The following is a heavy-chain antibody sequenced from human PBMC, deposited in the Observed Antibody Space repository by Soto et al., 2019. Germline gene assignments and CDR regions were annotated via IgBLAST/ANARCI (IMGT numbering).Heavy chain of an antibody. Sequence: GGSLRLSCAASGFAFNNAYINWVRQAPGKGLEWVGRIRRRIDGETTDYAAPIKGRFTISRDDSENTVYLQMNSLKTEDTAVFYCSTDVYASGKHPDGWGQGTLVTVSS. D-gene: IGHD3-16*01. CDR2: IRRRIDGETT. CDR3: STDVYASGKHPDG. CDR1: GFAFNNAY. J-gene: IGHJ4*02. V-gene: IGHV3-15*07.